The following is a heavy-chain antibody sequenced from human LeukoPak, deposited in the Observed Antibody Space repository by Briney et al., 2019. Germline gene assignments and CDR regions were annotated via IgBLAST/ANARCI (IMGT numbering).Heavy chain of an antibody. V-gene: IGHV1-8*01. J-gene: IGHJ3*02. CDR3: ARGFQKHRKNDAFDI. Sequence: ASVNVSCKASGYTFTSYDINWVRQATGQGLEWMGWMNPNSGNTGYAQKFQGRVTMTRNTSISTAYMELSSLRSEDTAVYYCARGFQKHRKNDAFDIWGQGTMVTVSS. CDR1: GYTFTSYD. CDR2: MNPNSGNT.